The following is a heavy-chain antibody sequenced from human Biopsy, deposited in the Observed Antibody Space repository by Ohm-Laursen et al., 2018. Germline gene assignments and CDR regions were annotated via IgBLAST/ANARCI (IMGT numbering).Heavy chain of an antibody. V-gene: IGHV4-61*01. J-gene: IGHJ4*02. CDR3: ARGRRTSGWPYFDN. CDR2: IYSGGNT. CDR1: GDSLTSGPEN. Sequence: TLSLTCTVSGDSLTSGPENWSWIRQSTGQGLEYIGFIYSGGNTNYSPSLKNRVTMSVDTSKNQFYLKLYSVTAADTAVYYCARGRRTSGWPYFDNWGQGALVIVSP. D-gene: IGHD6-19*01.